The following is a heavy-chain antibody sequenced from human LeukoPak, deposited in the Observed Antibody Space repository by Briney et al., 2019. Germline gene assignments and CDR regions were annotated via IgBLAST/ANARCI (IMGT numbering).Heavy chain of an antibody. CDR2: INHSGST. V-gene: IGHV4-34*01. CDR3: ASTGGSYFSDAFHI. J-gene: IGHJ3*02. D-gene: IGHD1-26*01. Sequence: SETLSLTCAVYGGSFSGYYWSWIRQPPGKGLEWIGEINHSGSTNYNPSLKSRVTISVDTSKNQFSLKLSSVTAADTAVYYCASTGGSYFSDAFHIWGQGIMVTVSS. CDR1: GGSFSGYY.